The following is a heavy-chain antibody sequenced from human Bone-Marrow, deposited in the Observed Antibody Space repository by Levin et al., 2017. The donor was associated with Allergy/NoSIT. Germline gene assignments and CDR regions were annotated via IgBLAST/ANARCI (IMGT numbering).Heavy chain of an antibody. J-gene: IGHJ4*02. V-gene: IGHV4-39*01. D-gene: IGHD1-7*01. CDR2: IFYSGST. Sequence: NASETLSLTCSVSGGSIGSTTYYWGWIRQPPGKGLEWIGSIFYSGSTYYNPSLKSRVTISVDSSKNQFALRLGSVTAADTAVYYCARLSITGTPRGPFEYWGQGTLVTVSS. CDR3: ARLSITGTPRGPFEY. CDR1: GGSIGSTTYY.